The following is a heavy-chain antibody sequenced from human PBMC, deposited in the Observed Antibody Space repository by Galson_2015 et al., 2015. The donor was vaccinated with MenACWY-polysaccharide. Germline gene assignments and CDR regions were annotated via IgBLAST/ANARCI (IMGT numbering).Heavy chain of an antibody. J-gene: IGHJ3*01. CDR1: GFTFSSYW. D-gene: IGHD2-21*02. CDR2: IKTDGSST. V-gene: IGHV3-74*01. Sequence: SLRLSCAASGFTFSSYWMHWVRQAPGEGLVWVSRIKTDGSSTSYADSVKGRFTVSRDNAKNTVYLQMNSLRVEDTAVYYCAGDPHCGAGCPIHDAFDVRGQGTKVTVSS. CDR3: AGDPHCGAGCPIHDAFDV.